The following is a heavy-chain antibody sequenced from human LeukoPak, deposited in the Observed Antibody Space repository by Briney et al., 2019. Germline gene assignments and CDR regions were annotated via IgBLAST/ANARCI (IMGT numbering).Heavy chain of an antibody. CDR3: ARDQGIAAAGTFYYFDY. J-gene: IGHJ4*02. Sequence: SVKVSCKASGGTFSSYAISWVRQAPGQGLEWMGGIIPIFGTANYAQKFQGRVTITTDESTSTAYMELSSLRSEDTAVYYCARDQGIAAAGTFYYFDYWGQGTLVTVSS. D-gene: IGHD6-13*01. V-gene: IGHV1-69*05. CDR1: GGTFSSYA. CDR2: IIPIFGTA.